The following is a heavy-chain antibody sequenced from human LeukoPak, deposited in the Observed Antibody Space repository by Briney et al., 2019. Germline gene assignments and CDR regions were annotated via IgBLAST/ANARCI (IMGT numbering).Heavy chain of an antibody. CDR1: GFTFTTYW. Sequence: GGSLRLSCTASGFTFTTYWMHWVRQAPGKGLVWVSRINSDGSFTGYADSVKGRFTVSRDSAKNTLYLQMNSLRAEDTAVYYCARACSVGSCHAGDYWGQGTLVTVSS. CDR2: INSDGSFT. CDR3: ARACSVGSCHAGDY. V-gene: IGHV3-74*01. J-gene: IGHJ4*02. D-gene: IGHD2-15*01.